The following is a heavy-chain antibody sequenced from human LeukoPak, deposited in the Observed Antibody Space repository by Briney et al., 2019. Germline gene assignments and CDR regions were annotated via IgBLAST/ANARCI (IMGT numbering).Heavy chain of an antibody. V-gene: IGHV4-30-4*08. J-gene: IGHJ3*02. D-gene: IGHD2-21*01. CDR1: GDSISSGEDY. CDR2: ILYSGTT. CDR3: ARDGGDYCGGDCSDGNAFDI. Sequence: PSETLSLTCTVSGDSISSGEDYWNWIRQSPGKGLEWIGYILYSGTTYYNPSLKSRVTISVDTSKNQFSLKLSSVTAADTAVYYCARDGGDYCGGDCSDGNAFDIWGPGTMVTVSS.